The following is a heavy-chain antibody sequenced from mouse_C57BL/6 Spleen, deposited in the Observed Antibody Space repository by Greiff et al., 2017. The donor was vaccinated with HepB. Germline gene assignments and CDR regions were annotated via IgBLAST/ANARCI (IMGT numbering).Heavy chain of an antibody. D-gene: IGHD1-1*01. V-gene: IGHV3-6*01. CDR2: ISYDGSN. Sequence: EVKLVESGPGLVKPSQSLSLTCSVTGYSITSGYYWNWIRQFPGNKLEWMGYISYDGSNNYNPSLKNRISITRDTSKNQFFLKLNSVTTEDTATYYCARGSYDWFAYWGQGTLVTVSA. CDR3: ARGSYDWFAY. J-gene: IGHJ3*01. CDR1: GYSITSGYY.